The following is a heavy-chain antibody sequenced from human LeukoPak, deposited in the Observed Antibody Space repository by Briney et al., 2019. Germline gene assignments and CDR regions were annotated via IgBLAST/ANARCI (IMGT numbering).Heavy chain of an antibody. J-gene: IGHJ4*02. D-gene: IGHD6-19*01. V-gene: IGHV4-59*01. CDR3: ARTLSSGWYRD. CDR2: IYYSGST. CDR1: GGSISSYY. Sequence: PSETLSLTCTASGGSISSYYWSWIRQPPGKGLEWIGYIYYSGSTNYNPSLKSRVTISVDTSKNQFSLKLSSVTAADTAVYYCARTLSSGWYRDWGQGTLVTVSS.